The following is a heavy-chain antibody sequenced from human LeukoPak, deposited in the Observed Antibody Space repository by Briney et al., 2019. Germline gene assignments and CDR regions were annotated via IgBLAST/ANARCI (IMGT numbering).Heavy chain of an antibody. V-gene: IGHV3-7*03. CDR3: AKEGRSLQTY. D-gene: IGHD5-24*01. CDR2: IKEDGTET. Sequence: GGSLRLSCAASGFMFSSNWMSWVRLAPGKGLEWVANIKEDGTETYYVDSVKGRFTISRDNAKNSLYLQMNSVRVEDTAVYYCAKEGRSLQTYWGQGTLVTVSS. J-gene: IGHJ4*02. CDR1: GFMFSSNW.